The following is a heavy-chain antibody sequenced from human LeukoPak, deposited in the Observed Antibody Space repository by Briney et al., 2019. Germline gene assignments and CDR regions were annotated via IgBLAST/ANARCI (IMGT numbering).Heavy chain of an antibody. CDR3: ARDFSDTDWFDP. V-gene: IGHV3-21*01. CDR2: ISSSSSYI. CDR1: EFTFDNYA. J-gene: IGHJ5*02. D-gene: IGHD5-18*01. Sequence: GGSLRLFCSASEFTFDNYAMSWVRQAPGKGLEWVSSISSSSSYIYYADSVKGRFTISRDNAKNSLYLQMNSLRAEDTAVYYCARDFSDTDWFDPWGQGTLVTVSS.